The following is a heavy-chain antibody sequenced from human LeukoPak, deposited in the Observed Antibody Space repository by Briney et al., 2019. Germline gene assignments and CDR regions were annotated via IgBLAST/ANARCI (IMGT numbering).Heavy chain of an antibody. CDR3: ARHLGGAKVYYYYMDV. D-gene: IGHD1-26*01. CDR1: GGSISSSSYY. CDR2: IYYSGST. V-gene: IGHV4-39*01. J-gene: IGHJ6*03. Sequence: PSETLSLTCTVSGGSISSSSYYWGWIRQPPGTGLEWIGSIYYSGSTYYNPSLKSRVTISVDTSKNQFSLKLSSVTAADTAVYYCARHLGGAKVYYYYMDVWGKGTTVTVSS.